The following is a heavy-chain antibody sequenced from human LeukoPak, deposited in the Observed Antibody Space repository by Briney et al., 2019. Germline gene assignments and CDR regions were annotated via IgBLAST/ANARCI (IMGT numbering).Heavy chain of an antibody. J-gene: IGHJ4*02. CDR2: ISSNGGST. Sequence: GGSLRLSCTASGFTFSSYAMHWVRQAPGKGLEYVSAISSNGGSTYYANSVKGRFTISRDNAKNSLYLQMNSLRAEDTAVYYCAREKTVTTRTNFDCWGQGTLVTVSS. D-gene: IGHD4-17*01. CDR1: GFTFSSYA. CDR3: AREKTVTTRTNFDC. V-gene: IGHV3-64*01.